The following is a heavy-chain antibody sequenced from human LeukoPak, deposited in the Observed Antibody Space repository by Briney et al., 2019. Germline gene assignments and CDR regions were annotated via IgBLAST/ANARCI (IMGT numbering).Heavy chain of an antibody. D-gene: IGHD3-22*01. Sequence: PSETLSLTCTVSGGSISSSSCYWGWIRQPPGKGLEWIGSIYYSGSTYYNPSLKSRVTISVDTSKNQFSLKLSSVTAADTAVYYCARDIDSSGYSRYYFDYWGQGTLVTVSS. CDR1: GGSISSSSCY. CDR2: IYYSGST. CDR3: ARDIDSSGYSRYYFDY. V-gene: IGHV4-39*07. J-gene: IGHJ4*02.